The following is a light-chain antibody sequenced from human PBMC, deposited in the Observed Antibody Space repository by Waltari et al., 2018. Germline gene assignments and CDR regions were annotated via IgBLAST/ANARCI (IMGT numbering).Light chain of an antibody. CDR1: QGISSY. V-gene: IGKV1-9*01. Sequence: IQLTQSPSSLSASVGDRVTIACRASQGISSYLAWYQQKPGKAPMLLIYARSTLLNGVTARFSGSGFGTDFTLTISSLQPEDFATYYCQQVNSYPFTFGPGTTVDIK. J-gene: IGKJ3*01. CDR3: QQVNSYPFT. CDR2: ARS.